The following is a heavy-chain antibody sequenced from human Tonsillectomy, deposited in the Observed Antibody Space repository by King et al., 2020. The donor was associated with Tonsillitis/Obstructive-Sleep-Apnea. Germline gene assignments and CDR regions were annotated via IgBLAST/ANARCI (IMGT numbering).Heavy chain of an antibody. CDR1: GGSFSGYY. J-gene: IGHJ4*02. V-gene: IGHV4-34*01. CDR2: INHSGST. Sequence: VQLQQWGAGLLKPSETLSLTCAVYGGSFSGYYWSWIRQPPGKGLEWIGEINHSGSTNYNPSLKSRVTISVDTSKNLFSLKLSSVTAADTAVYYCARGLYYDYIWGSYRFDYWGQGTLVTVSS. CDR3: ARGLYYDYIWGSYRFDY. D-gene: IGHD3-16*02.